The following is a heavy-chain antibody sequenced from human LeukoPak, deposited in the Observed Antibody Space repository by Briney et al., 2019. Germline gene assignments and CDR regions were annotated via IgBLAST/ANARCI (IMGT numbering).Heavy chain of an antibody. J-gene: IGHJ3*02. V-gene: IGHV3-30-3*01. CDR1: GFTFSSYA. D-gene: IGHD2-15*01. CDR2: ISYDGSNK. CDR3: ARGDDIVVVVAATHGAFDI. Sequence: GGSLRLPCAASGFTFSSYAMHWVRQAPGKGLEWVAVISYDGSNKYYADSVKGRFTISRDNSKNTLYLQMNSLRAEDTAVYYCARGDDIVVVVAATHGAFDIWGQGTMVTVSS.